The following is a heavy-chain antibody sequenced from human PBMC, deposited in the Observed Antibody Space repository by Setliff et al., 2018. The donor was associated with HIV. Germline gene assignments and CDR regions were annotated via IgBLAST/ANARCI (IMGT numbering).Heavy chain of an antibody. Sequence: SETLSLTCTVSGGSIRTGAYYWGWIRQPPGKGLEWIGSMYYDGRTFYKPSLKSRLTISVDTSKNQFSLSLNSVTAADTAAYYCARFQAWQLGRRGGYYYYMDVWGKGTTVTVSS. CDR1: GGSIRTGAYY. J-gene: IGHJ6*03. V-gene: IGHV4-39*07. D-gene: IGHD1-1*01. CDR2: MYYDGRT. CDR3: ARFQAWQLGRRGGYYYYMDV.